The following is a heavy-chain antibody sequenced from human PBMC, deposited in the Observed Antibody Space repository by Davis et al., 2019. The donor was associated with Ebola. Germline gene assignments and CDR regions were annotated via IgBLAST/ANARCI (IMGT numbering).Heavy chain of an antibody. CDR1: GDSVSSGG. CDR2: TYYSSKWYN. V-gene: IGHV6-1*01. J-gene: IGHJ4*02. Sequence: HSQTLSLTCAISGDSVSSGGWNWIRQSPSRGLEWLGRTYYSSKWYNDYSVSVKSRITINPDTSKNQFSLQLNSVTPEGTAVYYCARMKWNPRYFDYWGPGILVTVSS. D-gene: IGHD1-1*01. CDR3: ARMKWNPRYFDY.